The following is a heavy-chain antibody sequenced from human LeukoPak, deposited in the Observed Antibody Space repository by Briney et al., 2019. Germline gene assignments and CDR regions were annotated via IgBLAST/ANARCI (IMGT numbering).Heavy chain of an antibody. V-gene: IGHV3-30*04. J-gene: IGHJ5*02. D-gene: IGHD6-13*01. CDR1: GFTFSSYA. CDR3: ARDPGSSSWYTGRNWFDP. Sequence: PGGSLRLSCAASGFTFSSYAMHWVRQAPGKGLEWVAVISYDGSNKYYADSVKGRFTISRDNSKNTLYLQMNSLRAEDTAVYYCARDPGSSSWYTGRNWFDPWGQGTLVTVSS. CDR2: ISYDGSNK.